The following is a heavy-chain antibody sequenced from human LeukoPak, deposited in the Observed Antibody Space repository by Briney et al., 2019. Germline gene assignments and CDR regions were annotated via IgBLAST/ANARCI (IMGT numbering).Heavy chain of an antibody. Sequence: GGSLRLSCAASGFTFSSYAMSWVRQAPGKGLEWVSAISGSGGSTYYADSVKGRFTISRDNSKNTLYLQMNSLRAEDTAVYYCAKVSARFGGYSGYDVYYHYGMDVWGQGTTVTVSS. CDR2: ISGSGGST. CDR1: GFTFSSYA. J-gene: IGHJ6*02. CDR3: AKVSARFGGYSGYDVYYHYGMDV. D-gene: IGHD5-12*01. V-gene: IGHV3-23*01.